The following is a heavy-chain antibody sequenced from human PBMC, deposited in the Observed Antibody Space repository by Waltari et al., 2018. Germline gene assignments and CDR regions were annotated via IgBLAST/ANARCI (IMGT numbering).Heavy chain of an antibody. CDR1: GGSISSYY. J-gene: IGHJ4*02. V-gene: IGHV4-4*07. CDR2: IYTSGST. D-gene: IGHD2-15*01. CDR3: ARGFFCSGGSCYLDY. Sequence: QVQLQESGPGLVKPSETLSLTCTVSGGSISSYYWSWIRQPAGKGLEWIGRIYTSGSTNSNPSLKSRVTMSVDTSKNQFSLKLSSVTAADTAVYYCARGFFCSGGSCYLDYWGQGTLVTVSS.